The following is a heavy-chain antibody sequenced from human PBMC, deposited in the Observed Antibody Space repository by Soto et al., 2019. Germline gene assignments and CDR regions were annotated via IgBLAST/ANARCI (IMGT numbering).Heavy chain of an antibody. V-gene: IGHV4-39*01. Sequence: PSETMSLACTVSGGTISSYYWGWFLQPPGKGLEWIGSIYYSGSTYYNPSLKSRVTISVDTSKNQFSLKLSSVTAADTAVYYCARQGPKVGATIPYYFDYRGQGTLVTVSS. CDR3: ARQGPKVGATIPYYFDY. J-gene: IGHJ4*02. CDR2: IYYSGST. D-gene: IGHD1-26*01. CDR1: GGTISSYY.